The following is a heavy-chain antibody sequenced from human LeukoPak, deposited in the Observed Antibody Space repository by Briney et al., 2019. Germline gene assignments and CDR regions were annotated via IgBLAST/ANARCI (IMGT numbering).Heavy chain of an antibody. J-gene: IGHJ4*02. D-gene: IGHD3-10*01. V-gene: IGHV4-34*01. CDR2: INHSGST. CDR3: ASNMVRGVVSPFDY. Sequence: SETLSLTCAVYGGSFSGYYWSWIRQPPGKGLEWIGEINHSGSTNYNPSLKSRVTISVDTSKNQFSLKLSSVTAADTAVYYCASNMVRGVVSPFDYWGQGTLVTVSS. CDR1: GGSFSGYY.